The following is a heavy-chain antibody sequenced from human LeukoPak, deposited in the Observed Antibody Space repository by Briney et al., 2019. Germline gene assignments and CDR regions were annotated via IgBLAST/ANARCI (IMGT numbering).Heavy chain of an antibody. CDR1: GGSISSYY. Sequence: SETLSLTCTVSGGSISSYYWSWIRQPPGKGLEWIGYIYYSGSTNYNPSLKSRVTISVDTSKNQFSLKLSSVTAADTAVYYCAGHWGGGGSSSHYDYWGQGTLVTVSS. CDR3: AGHWGGGGSSSHYDY. CDR2: IYYSGST. V-gene: IGHV4-59*08. D-gene: IGHD6-13*01. J-gene: IGHJ4*02.